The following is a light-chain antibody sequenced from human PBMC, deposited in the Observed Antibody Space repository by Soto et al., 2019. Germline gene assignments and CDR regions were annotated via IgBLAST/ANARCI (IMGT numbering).Light chain of an antibody. CDR2: AAS. CDR3: QKYSAAPFT. CDR1: QDISNY. V-gene: IGKV1-27*01. Sequence: DIQMTQSPSSLSASVGDRVTITCRASQDISNYLAWYQLRPGKVPKLLIYAASILQSGVPSRFSGSGSGTDFTLTISNLQPEDVATYYCQKYSAAPFTFGHGTTVDVE. J-gene: IGKJ3*01.